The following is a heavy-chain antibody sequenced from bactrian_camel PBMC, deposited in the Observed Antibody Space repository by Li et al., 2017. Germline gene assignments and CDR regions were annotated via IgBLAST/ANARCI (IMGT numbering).Heavy chain of an antibody. D-gene: IGHD3*01. CDR2: LTSGDAI. V-gene: IGHV3S63*01. CDR1: GFTLRYYC. CDR3: AAEGLWHYSGRCENYRY. Sequence: HVQLVESGGGSVQAGGSLRLSCALSGFTLRYYCMGWFRQVPGREREGVASLTSGDAIHYADSVKGRFTISQDNAKNTLYLQMDSLKPEDTAMYYCAAEGLWHYSGRCENYRYWGQGTQVTVS. J-gene: IGHJ4*01.